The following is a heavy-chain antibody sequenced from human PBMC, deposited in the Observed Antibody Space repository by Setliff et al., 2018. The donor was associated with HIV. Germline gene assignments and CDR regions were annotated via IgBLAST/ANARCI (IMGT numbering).Heavy chain of an antibody. CDR1: GGSFSGYY. CDR3: ARDTWFGESEDPFYYYMDV. Sequence: SETLSLTCAVYGGSFSGYYWSWIRQPPGKGLEWIGEINHSGSTNYNPSLKSRVIMSVDTSKKYFALRVTSVTAADSAVYYCARDTWFGESEDPFYYYMDVWGKGTTVTVSS. V-gene: IGHV4-34*01. D-gene: IGHD3-10*01. CDR2: INHSGST. J-gene: IGHJ6*03.